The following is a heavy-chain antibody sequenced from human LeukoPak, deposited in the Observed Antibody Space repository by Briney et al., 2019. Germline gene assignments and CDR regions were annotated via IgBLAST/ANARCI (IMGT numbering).Heavy chain of an antibody. Sequence: GGSLRLSCAASGFTFSSYAMSWVRQAPGKGLEWVSAISGSGGSTYYADSVKGRFTISRDNSKNTLYLQMNSLRAEDTAEYYCAKELGGIAAAANNWFDLWGQGTLVTVSS. D-gene: IGHD6-13*01. CDR1: GFTFSSYA. J-gene: IGHJ5*02. V-gene: IGHV3-23*01. CDR2: ISGSGGST. CDR3: AKELGGIAAAANNWFDL.